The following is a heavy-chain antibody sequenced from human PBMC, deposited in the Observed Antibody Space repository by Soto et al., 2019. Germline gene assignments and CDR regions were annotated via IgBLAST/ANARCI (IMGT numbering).Heavy chain of an antibody. Sequence: SETLSLTCTVSGGSISSSSYYWGWIRQPPGKGLEWIGSIYYSGNTYYNPSLKSRVTILVDTAKNQFSLKLSSVTAADTAVYYCARFDYYDSSSYLDFGPKWGQGTLVTVSS. J-gene: IGHJ4*02. CDR1: GGSISSSSYY. CDR3: ARFDYYDSSSYLDFGPK. D-gene: IGHD3-22*01. CDR2: IYYSGNT. V-gene: IGHV4-39*07.